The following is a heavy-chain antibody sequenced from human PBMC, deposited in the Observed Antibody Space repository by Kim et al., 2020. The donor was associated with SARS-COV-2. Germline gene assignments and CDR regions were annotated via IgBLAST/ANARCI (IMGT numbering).Heavy chain of an antibody. Sequence: SETLSLTCTVSGGSISSSSYYWGWIRQPPGKGLEWIGTIYYSGSTYYNPSLKSRVTISVDTSKNQFSLKLSSVTAADTAVYYCARERAGSSWYQPDYWG. J-gene: IGHJ4*01. V-gene: IGHV4-39*02. D-gene: IGHD6-13*01. CDR1: GGSISSSSYY. CDR2: IYYSGST. CDR3: ARERAGSSWYQPDY.